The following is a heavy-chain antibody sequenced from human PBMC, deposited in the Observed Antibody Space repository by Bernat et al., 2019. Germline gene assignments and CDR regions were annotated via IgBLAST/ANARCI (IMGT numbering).Heavy chain of an antibody. CDR1: GYSISSGYY. J-gene: IGHJ3*02. Sequence: QVQLQESGPGLVKPSETLSLTCAVSGYSISSGYYWGWIRQPPGKGLEWIGSIYHSGSTYYNPSLKSRVTISVDTSKNQFSLKLSSVTAADAAVYYCARESSGYGDYANGFDMWGQGTMVTVSS. V-gene: IGHV4-38-2*02. CDR2: IYHSGST. CDR3: ARESSGYGDYANGFDM. D-gene: IGHD4-17*01.